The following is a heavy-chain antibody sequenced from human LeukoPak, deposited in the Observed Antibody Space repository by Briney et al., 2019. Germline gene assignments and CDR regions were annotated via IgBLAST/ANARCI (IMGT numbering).Heavy chain of an antibody. CDR2: INPMSGDT. CDR1: GYTLSDNW. J-gene: IGHJ5*02. D-gene: IGHD6-19*01. V-gene: IGHV1-2*02. CDR3: ARRRLAVAGNNWFDP. Sequence: ASVKVSCKASGYTLSDNWLHWMRQAPGHGPEWMGSINPMSGDTDLAQRFQGRVTMTRDTSINTGYMEVSRLTSDDTAVYYCARRRLAVAGNNWFDPWGQGTLVTVSS.